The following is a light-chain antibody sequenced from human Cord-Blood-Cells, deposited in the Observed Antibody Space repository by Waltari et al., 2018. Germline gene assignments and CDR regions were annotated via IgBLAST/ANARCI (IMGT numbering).Light chain of an antibody. CDR3: QQYDNLPPDT. CDR1: QDISNY. V-gene: IGKV1-33*01. Sequence: DIQMTQSPSSLSASVGDRVTLTCQVSQDISNYLNWYQQKPGKAPKLLIYDASNLETGVPSRFSGSGSGTDFTFTISSLQPEDIATYYCQQYDNLPPDTFGQGTRLEIK. CDR2: DAS. J-gene: IGKJ5*01.